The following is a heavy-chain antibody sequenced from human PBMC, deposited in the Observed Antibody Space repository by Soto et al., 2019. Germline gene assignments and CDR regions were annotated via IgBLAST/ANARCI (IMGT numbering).Heavy chain of an antibody. V-gene: IGHV1-69*08. Sequence: QVQLVQSGAEVKKPGSSVKVSCKASGGTFSSYTISWVRQAPGQGLEWMGRIIPILGIANYAQKFQGRVTFTADKSTRTAYVELSSLRSEDTAVYYGAREGHLAYCGGDCYHYWYFDLWGRGTLVTVSS. CDR1: GGTFSSYT. D-gene: IGHD2-21*02. CDR2: IIPILGIA. CDR3: AREGHLAYCGGDCYHYWYFDL. J-gene: IGHJ2*01.